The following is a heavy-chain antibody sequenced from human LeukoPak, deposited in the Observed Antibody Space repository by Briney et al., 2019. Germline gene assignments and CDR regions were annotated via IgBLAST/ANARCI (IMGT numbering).Heavy chain of an antibody. V-gene: IGHV3-48*04. CDR3: ARCHFYDSSGTVDY. J-gene: IGHJ4*02. CDR1: GFTFSSYS. Sequence: GGSLRLSCAASGFTFSSYSMNWVRQAPGKGLEWVSYISSSSSTIYYADSVKGRFTISRDNAKSSLYLQMNSLRAEDTAVYYCARCHFYDSSGTVDYWGQGTLVTVSS. D-gene: IGHD3-22*01. CDR2: ISSSSSTI.